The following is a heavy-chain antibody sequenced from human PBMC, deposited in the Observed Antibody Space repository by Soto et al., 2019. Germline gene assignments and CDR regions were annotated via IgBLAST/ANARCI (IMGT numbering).Heavy chain of an antibody. V-gene: IGHV3-23*01. J-gene: IGHJ4*02. Sequence: GGSLRLSCAASGFTFSSSGMSWVRQAPGKGLEWVSGITDSGGSTYYVDSVKGRFTISRDNSKNTLSLEMNSLRAEDTAVYYCAKFGASGSYFQFDYWGPGTLVTVSS. CDR2: ITDSGGST. D-gene: IGHD3-10*01. CDR1: GFTFSSSG. CDR3: AKFGASGSYFQFDY.